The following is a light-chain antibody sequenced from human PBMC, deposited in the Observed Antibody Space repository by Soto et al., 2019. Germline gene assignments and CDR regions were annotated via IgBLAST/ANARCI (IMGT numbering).Light chain of an antibody. V-gene: IGLV2-14*01. CDR2: DVS. CDR1: RSDVGGYNY. CDR3: GSYTSSSTLV. Sequence: QSALTQPASVSGSPGQSITISCTGTRSDVGGYNYVSWYQQHPGIAPKLIIYDVSDRPSGVSNRFSGSKSGNTASLTISGLQAEDEADYYCGSYTSSSTLVFGGGTKLTVL. J-gene: IGLJ2*01.